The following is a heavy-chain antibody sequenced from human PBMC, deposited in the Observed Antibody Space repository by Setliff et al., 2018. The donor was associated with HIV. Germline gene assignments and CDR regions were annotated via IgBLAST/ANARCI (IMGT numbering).Heavy chain of an antibody. CDR1: GFTFSNFA. V-gene: IGHV3-30*01. D-gene: IGHD1-1*01. Sequence: GGSLRLSCVASGFTFSNFAMHWVRQAPGKGLEWVSVISYDGSRTYYAESVRDRFTISRDNSKNMVYLQMNSLRAEDTALYYCAKVKVPTTDLYFLDYWGQGTPVTVSS. J-gene: IGHJ4*02. CDR3: AKVKVPTTDLYFLDY. CDR2: ISYDGSRT.